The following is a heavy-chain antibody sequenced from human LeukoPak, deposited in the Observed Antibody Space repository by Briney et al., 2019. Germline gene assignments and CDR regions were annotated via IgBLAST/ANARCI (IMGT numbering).Heavy chain of an antibody. CDR3: ATYNWEYEADY. J-gene: IGHJ4*02. D-gene: IGHD1-20*01. CDR1: GFTFSNYW. CDR2: ISPDGKDT. V-gene: IGHV3-74*01. Sequence: GGSLRLSCAASGFTFSNYWIYWVRQVPGKRLVWVSRISPDGKDTSHADSVKGRFTISRDNAKNTLYLQMNSLRAEDTAVYYCATYNWEYEADYWGQGTLVTVSS.